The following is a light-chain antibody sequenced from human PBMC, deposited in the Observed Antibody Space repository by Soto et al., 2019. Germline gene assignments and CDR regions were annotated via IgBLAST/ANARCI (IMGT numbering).Light chain of an antibody. Sequence: SYELTQPPSVSVAPGKTARITCGGNNIGSKSVHWYQQKPGQAPVLVIYYDSDRPSGIPERFSGSNSGNTATLTISRVEAGDEADYCCQVWDSSSVGEVFGGGTKLTVL. CDR1: NIGSKS. CDR3: QVWDSSSVGEV. J-gene: IGLJ2*01. V-gene: IGLV3-21*04. CDR2: YDS.